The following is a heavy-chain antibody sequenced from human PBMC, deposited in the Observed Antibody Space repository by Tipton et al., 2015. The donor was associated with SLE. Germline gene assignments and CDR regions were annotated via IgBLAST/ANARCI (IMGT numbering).Heavy chain of an antibody. Sequence: SLRLSCAASGFTFSSYAMSWVRQAPGKGLEWVSAISGSGGSTYYADSVKGRFTISRDNSKNTLYLQMNSLRAEDTALYYCARGLRELPDYWGQGTLVTVSS. D-gene: IGHD1-26*01. J-gene: IGHJ4*02. CDR3: ARGLRELPDY. V-gene: IGHV3-23*01. CDR2: ISGSGGST. CDR1: GFTFSSYA.